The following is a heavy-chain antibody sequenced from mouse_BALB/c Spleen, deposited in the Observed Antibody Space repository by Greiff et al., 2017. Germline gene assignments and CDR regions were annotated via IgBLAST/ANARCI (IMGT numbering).Heavy chain of an antibody. Sequence: DVMLVESGGGLVKPGGSLKLSCAASGFAFSSYDMSWVRQTPEKRLEWVAYISSGGGSTYYPDTVKGRFTISRDNAKNTLYLQMSSLKSEDTAMYYCARQTYDYWGQGTTLTVSS. CDR3: ARQTYDY. D-gene: IGHD5-1*01. V-gene: IGHV5-12-1*01. J-gene: IGHJ2*01. CDR1: GFAFSSYD. CDR2: ISSGGGST.